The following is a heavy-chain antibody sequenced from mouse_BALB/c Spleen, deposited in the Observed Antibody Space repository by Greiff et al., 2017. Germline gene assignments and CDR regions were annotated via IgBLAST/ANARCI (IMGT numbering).Heavy chain of an antibody. CDR2: INPYNGGT. CDR1: GYSFTGYT. V-gene: IGHV1-18*01. CDR3: ARRGDYGNYERMDY. D-gene: IGHD2-1*01. Sequence: EVQLQQSGPELVKPGASMKISCKASGYSFTGYTMNWVKQSHGKNLEWIGLINPYNGGTSYNQKLKCKAKLTVDKSSSTAYMELLSLTSEDSAVYYCARRGDYGNYERMDYWGQGTSVTVSS. J-gene: IGHJ4*01.